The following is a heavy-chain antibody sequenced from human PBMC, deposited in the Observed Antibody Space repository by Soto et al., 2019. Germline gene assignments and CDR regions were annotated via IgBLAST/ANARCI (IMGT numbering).Heavy chain of an antibody. CDR2: IWYDGSNK. Sequence: PGGSLRLSCAASRFTFSSYGMHWVRQAPGKGLEWVAVIWYDGSNKFYADSVKGRFTISRDNSKNMLYLQMNSLRAEDTAVYYCARDYPPMVTTHYYMDVWGKGTTVTVSS. CDR1: RFTFSSYG. CDR3: ARDYPPMVTTHYYMDV. D-gene: IGHD4-17*01. V-gene: IGHV3-33*01. J-gene: IGHJ6*03.